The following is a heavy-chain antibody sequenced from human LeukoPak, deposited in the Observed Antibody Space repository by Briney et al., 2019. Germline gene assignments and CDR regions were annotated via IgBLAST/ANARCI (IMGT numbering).Heavy chain of an antibody. CDR1: GFTFDDYA. D-gene: IGHD3-10*01. J-gene: IGHJ5*02. CDR3: AKGLTMVRGQNWFDP. CDR2: ISWNSGSI. Sequence: PGRSLRLSCAASGFTFDDYAMHWVRQAPGKGLEWVSGISWNSGSIGYADSVKGRFTISRDNAKNSLYLQMNSLRAEDTALYYCAKGLTMVRGQNWFDPWGQGTLVTVSS. V-gene: IGHV3-9*01.